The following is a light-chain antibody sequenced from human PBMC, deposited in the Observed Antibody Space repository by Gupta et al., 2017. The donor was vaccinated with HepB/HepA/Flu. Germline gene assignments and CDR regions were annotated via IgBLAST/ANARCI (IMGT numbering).Light chain of an antibody. CDR1: QSISTN. J-gene: IGKJ2*01. CDR3: QQYNNWPPMST. CDR2: GAS. Sequence: IVMTQSPATLSVSPGERATLSCRASQSISTNLAWYQQRPGQAPRLLIYGASIRAAGIPARFSGSGSGTEFTLTISSLQSEDFAVYYCQQYNNWPPMSTFGQGTKLDIK. V-gene: IGKV3-15*01.